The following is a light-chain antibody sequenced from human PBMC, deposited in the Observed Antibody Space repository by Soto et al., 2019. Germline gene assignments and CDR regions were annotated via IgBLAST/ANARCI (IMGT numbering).Light chain of an antibody. J-gene: IGKJ1*01. Sequence: EIVLTQSPGTLSLSPGERATLSCRASQSFTSRSLAWYQQKPGLAPRLLISGTSNRAAGIPDRFSGGGSGTDFTLTISRLEPEDFAVYYCQQCGSSPWTFGQGTKVDIK. CDR1: QSFTSRS. CDR2: GTS. CDR3: QQCGSSPWT. V-gene: IGKV3-20*01.